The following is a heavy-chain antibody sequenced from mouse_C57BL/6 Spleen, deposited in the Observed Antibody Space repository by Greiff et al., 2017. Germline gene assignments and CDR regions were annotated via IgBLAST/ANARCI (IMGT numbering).Heavy chain of an antibody. V-gene: IGHV1-69*01. Sequence: QVQLQQPGAELVMPGASVKLSCTASGYTFTSYWMHWVKQRPGQGLEWIGEIDPSDSYTNYNQKFKGKSTLTVDKSSRTAYMQLSSLTSEDSAVYYCARSNDSWYFDVWGTGTTVTVSS. CDR3: ARSNDSWYFDV. CDR2: IDPSDSYT. J-gene: IGHJ1*03. CDR1: GYTFTSYW.